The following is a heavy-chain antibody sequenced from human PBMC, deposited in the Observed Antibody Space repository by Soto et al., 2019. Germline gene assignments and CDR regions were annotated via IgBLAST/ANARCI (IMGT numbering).Heavy chain of an antibody. V-gene: IGHV5-10-1*01. D-gene: IGHD1-26*01. J-gene: IGHJ6*02. CDR2: IDPSDSYT. Sequence: LGETLKISCKGSGNSFTNYWISWVRQMPGKGLEWMGRIDPSDSYTYYSPSFQGHVTISADKSISTAYLQWSSLKASDTAMYYCARRAWGASTQEYYYGLDVWGQGTTVTVSS. CDR3: ARRAWGASTQEYYYGLDV. CDR1: GNSFTNYW.